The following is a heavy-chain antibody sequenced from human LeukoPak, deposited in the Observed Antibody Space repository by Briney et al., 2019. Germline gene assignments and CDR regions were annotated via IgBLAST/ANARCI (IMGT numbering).Heavy chain of an antibody. V-gene: IGHV3-7*01. Sequence: LPGGSLRLSCAASGFTFSQYWMSWIRQAPGMGLQWVANIKQDGSVKTYVDSVKGRFTISRDNAKNSLYLQMNSLRGEDTAVYYCATFLGATFFDHWGQGTLVSVSS. J-gene: IGHJ4*02. CDR2: IKQDGSVK. D-gene: IGHD1-26*01. CDR1: GFTFSQYW. CDR3: ATFLGATFFDH.